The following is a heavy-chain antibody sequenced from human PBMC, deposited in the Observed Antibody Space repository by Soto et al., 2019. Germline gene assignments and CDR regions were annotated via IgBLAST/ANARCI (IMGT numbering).Heavy chain of an antibody. CDR2: IGSKGQNYAR. V-gene: IGHV3-73*02. CDR1: GFSFSDSA. D-gene: IGHD1-26*01. CDR3: TKYSGTSSAPAA. J-gene: IGHJ5*02. Sequence: EVQLVESGGGLVQPGGSLKLSCAASGFSFSDSAMHWVRQASGKGLEWVGRIGSKGQNYARTYAASVKGSFTISTDESKKTAHLQMNSLKTEDTAVYYCTKYSGTSSAPAALGQGTLVTVSS.